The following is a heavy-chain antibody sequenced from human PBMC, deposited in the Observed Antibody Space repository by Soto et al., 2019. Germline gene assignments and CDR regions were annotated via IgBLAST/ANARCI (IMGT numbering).Heavy chain of an antibody. J-gene: IGHJ5*02. D-gene: IGHD3-10*01. Sequence: QVQLQESGPGLVKPSQTLSLTCTVSGGSISSGGYYWSWIRQHPGKGLEWIGYIHYSGSTYYNPSLKSRVTISVDTSKNHFSPKLSSVTAADTAVYYCARYYGSGRPTSYWFDPWGQGTLVTVSS. V-gene: IGHV4-31*03. CDR3: ARYYGSGRPTSYWFDP. CDR2: IHYSGST. CDR1: GGSISSGGYY.